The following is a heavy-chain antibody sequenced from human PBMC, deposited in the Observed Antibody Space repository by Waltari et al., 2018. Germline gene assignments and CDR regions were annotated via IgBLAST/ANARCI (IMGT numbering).Heavy chain of an antibody. CDR1: GGSFSGYY. D-gene: IGHD2-21*01. V-gene: IGHV4-34*01. Sequence: QVQLQQWGAGLLKPSETLSLNCAVYGGSFSGYYWSWIRQPPGKGLEWIGEINHGGSAHYNPSLKSLVTISVDTSKNQFSLKLSSVTSTDTAVYYCARGVIPAYYMDVWGKGTTVTISS. CDR3: ARGVIPAYYMDV. CDR2: INHGGSA. J-gene: IGHJ6*03.